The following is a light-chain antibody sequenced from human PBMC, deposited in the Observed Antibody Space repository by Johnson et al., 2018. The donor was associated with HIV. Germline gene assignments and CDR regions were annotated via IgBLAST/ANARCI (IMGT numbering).Light chain of an antibody. CDR3: GTWDGTLSGV. CDR1: TSNIGSNY. J-gene: IGLJ1*01. CDR2: DPN. V-gene: IGLV1-51*01. Sequence: QSVLTQPPSVSAAPGQKINISCSGSTSNIGSNYVSWYQQLPGTAPKLLIYDPNKRPSGIPDRFSGSKSGPPATLCHTGLQAGDAADYYCGTWDGTLSGVLGTGTKVTVL.